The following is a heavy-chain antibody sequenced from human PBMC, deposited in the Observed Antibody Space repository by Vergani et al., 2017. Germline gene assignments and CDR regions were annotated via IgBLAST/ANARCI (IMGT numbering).Heavy chain of an antibody. CDR3: ASASMVATFFDY. J-gene: IGHJ4*02. CDR2: IKQDGSEK. D-gene: IGHD4/OR15-4a*01. V-gene: IGHV3-7*03. Sequence: EVQLVESGGGLDQPGGSLRLSCAASGFTFSSYWMSWVRQAPGKGLEWVANIKQDGSEKYYVDSVKGRFTISRDNAKNSLYLQMNSLRAEYTAVYYCASASMVATFFDYWGQGTLVTVSS. CDR1: GFTFSSYW.